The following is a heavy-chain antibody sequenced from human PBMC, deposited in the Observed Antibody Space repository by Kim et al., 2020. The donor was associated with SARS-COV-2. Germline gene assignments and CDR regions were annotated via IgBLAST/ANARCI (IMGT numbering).Heavy chain of an antibody. J-gene: IGHJ4*02. Sequence: FQGRVTMTRDTSTSTVYMELSSLRSEDTAVYYCARGVEVHTVPKGYFDYWGQGTLVTVSS. CDR3: ARGVEVHTVPKGYFDY. D-gene: IGHD4-17*01. V-gene: IGHV1-46*01.